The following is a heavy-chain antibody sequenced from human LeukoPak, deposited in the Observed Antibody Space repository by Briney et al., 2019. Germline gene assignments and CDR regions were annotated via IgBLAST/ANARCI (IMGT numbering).Heavy chain of an antibody. CDR2: IIPIFGTA. CDR3: ARVSGSSVPDAFDI. V-gene: IGHV1-69*13. Sequence: SVKVSCKASVGTFTSYAISWVRQAPGPPLEWLGGIIPIFGTANYAQKFQGRVTITADESTSTAYMELSSLRSEDTAVYYCARVSGSSVPDAFDIWGQGTMVTVSS. CDR1: VGTFTSYA. J-gene: IGHJ3*02. D-gene: IGHD1-26*01.